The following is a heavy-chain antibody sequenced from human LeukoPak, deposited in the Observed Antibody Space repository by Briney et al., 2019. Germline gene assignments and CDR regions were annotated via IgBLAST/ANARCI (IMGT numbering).Heavy chain of an antibody. J-gene: IGHJ4*02. D-gene: IGHD4-17*01. CDR2: IRYDGSNK. CDR1: GFSFSDYG. Sequence: PGGSLRLSCAASGFSFSDYGMHWVRQAPGKGLEWVAFIRYDGSNKYYADSVKDRFTISRDNAKNTVYLQMNSLRVEDTAVYYCARDLVPSTVTTPDWGQGTLVTVSS. CDR3: ARDLVPSTVTTPD. V-gene: IGHV3-30*02.